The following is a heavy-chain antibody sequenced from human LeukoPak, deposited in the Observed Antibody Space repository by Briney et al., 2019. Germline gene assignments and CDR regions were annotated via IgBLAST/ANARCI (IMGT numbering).Heavy chain of an antibody. CDR3: AKSAERGYDYFDY. V-gene: IGHV3-23*01. CDR2: ISGSGGST. CDR1: GFTFSNYG. D-gene: IGHD5-12*01. Sequence: GGSLRLSCAASGFTFSNYGMHWVRQAPGKGLEWVSAISGSGGSTYYADSVKGRFTISRDNSKNTLYLQMNSLRAEDTAVYYCAKSAERGYDYFDYWGQGTLVTVSS. J-gene: IGHJ4*02.